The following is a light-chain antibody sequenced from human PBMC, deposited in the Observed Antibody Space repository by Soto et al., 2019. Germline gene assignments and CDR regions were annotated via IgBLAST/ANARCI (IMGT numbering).Light chain of an antibody. CDR1: SSDVGASKY. CDR3: SSYTNTITVL. V-gene: IGLV2-14*01. Sequence: SALTQPASVSGSPGQSITISCTGTSSDVGASKYVSWYQQHPGKAPRLMIYEVSNRPSGVSNRFSGSKSGNTASLTISGLQAEDEADYYCSSYTNTITVLFGGGTKLTVL. CDR2: EVS. J-gene: IGLJ2*01.